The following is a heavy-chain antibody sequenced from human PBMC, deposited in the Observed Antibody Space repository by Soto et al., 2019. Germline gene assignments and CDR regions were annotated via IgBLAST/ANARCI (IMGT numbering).Heavy chain of an antibody. CDR2: INSDGIST. Sequence: EVQLVESGGGLVQPGESLRLSCAASGFTFSSYWMHWVRQAPGKGLVWVSRINSDGISTSYAGSVKGRFTISRDNAKNTLYLQMNSLRAEDTAVYYCVRTSLVVAAATREDYWGQGTLVTVSS. CDR3: VRTSLVVAAATREDY. CDR1: GFTFSSYW. V-gene: IGHV3-74*01. D-gene: IGHD2-15*01. J-gene: IGHJ4*02.